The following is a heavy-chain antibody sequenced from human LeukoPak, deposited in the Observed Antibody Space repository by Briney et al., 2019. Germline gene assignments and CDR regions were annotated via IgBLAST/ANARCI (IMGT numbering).Heavy chain of an antibody. Sequence: ASVKVSCKASGYTFTGYYMHWVRQAPGQGLEWMGWINPNSGGTNYAQKFQGRVTMTRDTSISTAYMELSRLRSEDTAVYYCARAPTYYYGSGSYYTDYWGQGTLVTVSS. CDR1: GYTFTGYY. CDR2: INPNSGGT. D-gene: IGHD3-10*01. J-gene: IGHJ4*02. CDR3: ARAPTYYYGSGSYYTDY. V-gene: IGHV1-2*02.